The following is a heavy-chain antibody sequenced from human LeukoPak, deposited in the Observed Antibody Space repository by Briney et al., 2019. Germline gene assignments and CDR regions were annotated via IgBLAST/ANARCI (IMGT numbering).Heavy chain of an antibody. Sequence: GGSLRLSCAASGFTFSSYDMHWVRQAPAKGLEWVAVIWYDGSSKYYADSVKGRFTISRDNSKNTLYLQMDSLRAEDTAVYYCARVHSSSWAYFDNWGREPWSPSPQ. CDR3: ARVHSSSWAYFDN. CDR1: GFTFSSYD. V-gene: IGHV3-33*01. D-gene: IGHD6-13*01. CDR2: IWYDGSSK. J-gene: IGHJ4*02.